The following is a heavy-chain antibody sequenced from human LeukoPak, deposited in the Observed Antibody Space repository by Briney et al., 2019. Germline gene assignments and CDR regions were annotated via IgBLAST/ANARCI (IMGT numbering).Heavy chain of an antibody. Sequence: ASVKVSCKASGYTLTGYYMHWVRQAPGQGLEWMGWINPNSGGTNYAQKFQGRDTMTRDTSISTAYMELSRLRSDDTAVYYCATHHSSSTSFDYWGQGTLVTVSS. J-gene: IGHJ4*02. CDR2: INPNSGGT. V-gene: IGHV1-2*02. CDR1: GYTLTGYY. D-gene: IGHD6-6*01. CDR3: ATHHSSSTSFDY.